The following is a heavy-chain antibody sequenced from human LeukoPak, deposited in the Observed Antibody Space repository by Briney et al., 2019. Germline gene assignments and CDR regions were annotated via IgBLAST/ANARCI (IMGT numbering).Heavy chain of an antibody. V-gene: IGHV3-33*06. Sequence: PGRSLRLSCAASGLTFSSYGMHWVRQAPGKGLEWVAVIWYDGSNKYYADSVKGRFTISRDNSKNTLYLQMNSLRAEDTAVYYCAKGPKRDYYDSSVNRYWGQGTLVTVSS. J-gene: IGHJ4*02. CDR1: GLTFSSYG. CDR2: IWYDGSNK. CDR3: AKGPKRDYYDSSVNRY. D-gene: IGHD3-22*01.